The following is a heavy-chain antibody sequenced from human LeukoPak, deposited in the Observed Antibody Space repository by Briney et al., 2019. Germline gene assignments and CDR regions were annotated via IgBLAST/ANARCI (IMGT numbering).Heavy chain of an antibody. Sequence: PSETLSLTCTVSGGSISSGGYYWSWIRQHPGKGLEWIGYIYYRGSTYYNPSLKSRVTISVDTSKNQFSLKLSSVTAADTAVYYCARNYGSGSYREGFDYWGQGTLVTVSS. CDR2: IYYRGST. CDR3: ARNYGSGSYREGFDY. V-gene: IGHV4-31*03. D-gene: IGHD3-10*01. CDR1: GGSISSGGYY. J-gene: IGHJ4*02.